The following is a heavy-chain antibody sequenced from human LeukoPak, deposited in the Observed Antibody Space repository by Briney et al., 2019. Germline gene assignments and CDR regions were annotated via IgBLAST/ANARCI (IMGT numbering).Heavy chain of an antibody. CDR1: GDSISSSTYY. J-gene: IGHJ5*02. CDR2: IYYSGST. Sequence: SETLSLTCTVSGDSISSSTYYWGWIRQPPGKGLEWIGSIYYSGSTYCNPSLRSRVTISVDTSKNQFSLKLSSVTAADTAVHYCARGIAVAANWFDPWGQGTLVTLSS. V-gene: IGHV4-39*01. D-gene: IGHD6-19*01. CDR3: ARGIAVAANWFDP.